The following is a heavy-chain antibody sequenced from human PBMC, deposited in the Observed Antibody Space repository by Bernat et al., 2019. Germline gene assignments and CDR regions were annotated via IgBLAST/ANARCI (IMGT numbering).Heavy chain of an antibody. CDR3: AKDPALRFLEPFDY. V-gene: IGHV3-23*04. CDR1: GFTFGTYG. CDR2: ISGSGGST. Sequence: EVQLVESGGGSVQPGGSLRLSCAASGFTFGTYGMSWVRQAPGKGLEWVSAISGSGGSTYYADSVKGRFTISRDNSKNTLYLQMNSLRAEDTAVYYCAKDPALRFLEPFDYWGQGTLVTVSS. J-gene: IGHJ4*02. D-gene: IGHD3-3*01.